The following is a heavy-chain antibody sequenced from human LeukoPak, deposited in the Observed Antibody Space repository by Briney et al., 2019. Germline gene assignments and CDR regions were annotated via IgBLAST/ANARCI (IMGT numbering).Heavy chain of an antibody. CDR3: AITTTYDAFDI. V-gene: IGHV3-64*01. D-gene: IGHD4-17*01. CDR2: ISSNGGST. J-gene: IGHJ3*02. Sequence: GGSLRLSCAASGFTFSSYAMHWVRQAPGKGLEYVSAISSNGGSTYYANSVKGRFTISRDNSKNTLYLQMGSLRAEDMAVYYCAITTTYDAFDIWGQGTMVTVSS. CDR1: GFTFSSYA.